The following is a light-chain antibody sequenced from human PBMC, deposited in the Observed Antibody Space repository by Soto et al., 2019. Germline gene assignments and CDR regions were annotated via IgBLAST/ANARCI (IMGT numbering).Light chain of an antibody. CDR1: QSVSNN. V-gene: IGKV3-15*01. CDR3: QQYNDWWT. CDR2: GAS. Sequence: EIVVTQSPATLSVSPGESATLSCRASQSVSNNLTWYQQKPGQPPRLLIYGASTSATGIPGRFSGIGSGTEFTLTISSLKSEDFAVYYCQQYNDWWTFGQGTQVDIK. J-gene: IGKJ1*01.